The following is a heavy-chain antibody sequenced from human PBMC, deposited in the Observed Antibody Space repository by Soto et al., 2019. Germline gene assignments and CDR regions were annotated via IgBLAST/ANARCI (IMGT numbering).Heavy chain of an antibody. J-gene: IGHJ3*02. CDR2: IGTAGDT. CDR3: ARGNYYGSGSYYIDAFDI. Sequence: PGGSLRLSCAASGFTFSSYDMHWVRQATGKGLEWVSAIGTAGDTYYPGSVKGRFTISRENAKNSLYLQMNSLRAGDTAVYYCARGNYYGSGSYYIDAFDIWGQGTMVTV. D-gene: IGHD3-10*01. V-gene: IGHV3-13*04. CDR1: GFTFSSYD.